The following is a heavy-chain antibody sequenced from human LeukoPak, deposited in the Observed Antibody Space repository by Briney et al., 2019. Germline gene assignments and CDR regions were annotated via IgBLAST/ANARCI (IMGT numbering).Heavy chain of an antibody. J-gene: IGHJ5*02. CDR1: TGSISGYY. Sequence: SETLSLTCTVSTGSISGYYWSWIRQPPGKGLEWIGYIYSSGSTSYNPSLRSRVTMSVDTSKNQFSLILKSVTAADTAVYYCARSPPEYSSSSEVGWFDPWGQGTLVTVYS. D-gene: IGHD6-6*01. CDR3: ARSPPEYSSSSEVGWFDP. V-gene: IGHV4-4*09. CDR2: IYSSGST.